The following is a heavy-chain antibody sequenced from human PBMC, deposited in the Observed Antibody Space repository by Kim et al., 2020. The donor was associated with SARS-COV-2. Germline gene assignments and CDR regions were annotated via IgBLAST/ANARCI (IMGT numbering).Heavy chain of an antibody. Sequence: GGSLRLSCVASGSTFSTYSMYWVRQAPGKGLEWVALISYDGTNEFYADPVKGRFTVSRDNSKNTVFLEMNSLKMEDTALYYCAKDVRQFQRAGRVGMDVWGAGTAVSVSS. CDR3: AKDVRQFQRAGRVGMDV. V-gene: IGHV3-30*18. CDR1: GSTFSTYS. D-gene: IGHD4-17*01. CDR2: ISYDGTNE. J-gene: IGHJ6*04.